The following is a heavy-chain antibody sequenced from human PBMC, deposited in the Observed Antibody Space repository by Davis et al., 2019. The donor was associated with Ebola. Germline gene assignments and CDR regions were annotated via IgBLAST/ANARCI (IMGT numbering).Heavy chain of an antibody. CDR2: IYCSGST. J-gene: IGHJ5*02. CDR1: GGSISRYY. D-gene: IGHD2-8*02. CDR3: ARDWGTETWGFDP. V-gene: IGHV4-59*01. Sequence: PSETLSLTCTVSGGSISRYYWSWIRQPPGKGLEWIGYIYCSGSTNYNPSLKSRVTISIDPSKNQFSLKLSSVTAADTAVYYCARDWGTETWGFDPWGQGTLVTVSS.